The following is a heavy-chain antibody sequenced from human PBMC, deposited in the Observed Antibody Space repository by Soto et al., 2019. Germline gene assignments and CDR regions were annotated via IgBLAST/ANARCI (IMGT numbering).Heavy chain of an antibody. CDR2: IYYAGST. V-gene: IGHV4-39*07. CDR3: ARDIYSSTWYNWFDP. Sequence: SETQSHTCTVSGGSIISTDDYWVWFRQPPGKGLEWIGTIYYAGSTYYNPSLKSRITISVDTSKNQFSLKLGSVTAADTAVYYCARDIYSSTWYNWFDPWGQGTLV. D-gene: IGHD6-13*01. CDR1: GGSIISTDDY. J-gene: IGHJ5*02.